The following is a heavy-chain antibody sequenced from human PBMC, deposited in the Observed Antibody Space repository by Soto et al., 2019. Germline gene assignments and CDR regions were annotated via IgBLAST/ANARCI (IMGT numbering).Heavy chain of an antibody. V-gene: IGHV4-34*02. D-gene: IGHD3-3*01. Sequence: QVHLQQWGAGLLKPSETLSLTCAVYGGSVNGYYWNWIRQPPGKGREWIGEINHTGGTHYNPSLKSRVTMSVDTSKNQFSLRLSSVTAADTAIYYCATRITVFGLLIPPFDPWGQGTQVTVSS. CDR1: GGSVNGYY. CDR3: ATRITVFGLLIPPFDP. CDR2: INHTGGT. J-gene: IGHJ5*02.